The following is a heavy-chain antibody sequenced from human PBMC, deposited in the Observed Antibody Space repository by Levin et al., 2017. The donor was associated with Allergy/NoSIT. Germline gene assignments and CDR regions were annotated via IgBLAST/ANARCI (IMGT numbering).Heavy chain of an antibody. J-gene: IGHJ6*03. D-gene: IGHD3-3*01. CDR3: ARHGYDFWSGYYKDYYDYYMDV. CDR2: IYYSGST. V-gene: IGHV4-39*01. Sequence: SETLSLTCTVSGGSISSSSYYWGWIRQPPGKGLEWIGSIYYSGSTYYNPSLKSRVTISVDTSKNQFSLKLSSVTAADTAVYYCARHGYDFWSGYYKDYYDYYMDVWGKGTTVTVSS. CDR1: GGSISSSSYY.